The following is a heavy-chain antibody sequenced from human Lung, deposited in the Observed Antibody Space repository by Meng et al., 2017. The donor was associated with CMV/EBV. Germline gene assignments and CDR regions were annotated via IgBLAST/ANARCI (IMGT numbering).Heavy chain of an antibody. J-gene: IGHJ6*02. D-gene: IGHD3-3*01. V-gene: IGHV1-2*02. CDR2: INPNSGGT. CDR3: ARAHPYDFWSGSV. Sequence: KASGYTLTGYYLHSVRQAPGQGLEWMGWINPNSGGTKNAQKFQGRVTMTRDTPISTAYMGLSRLRSDDTAVYYCARAHPYDFWSGSVWGQGTTVTVSS. CDR1: GYTLTGYY.